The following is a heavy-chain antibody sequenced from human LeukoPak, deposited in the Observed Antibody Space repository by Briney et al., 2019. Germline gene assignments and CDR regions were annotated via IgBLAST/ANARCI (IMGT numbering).Heavy chain of an antibody. D-gene: IGHD3-22*01. Sequence: GGSLRLSCAASGFNFRTYSMNWVRQAPGKGLEWISYISSGSNLIYYADSVKGRFTTSRDNVKNSLYLQMISLRNEDTAVYYCARVDIYHYDSSGSTYAFDIWGQGTMVTVSS. CDR3: ARVDIYHYDSSGSTYAFDI. V-gene: IGHV3-48*02. CDR2: ISSGSNLI. J-gene: IGHJ3*02. CDR1: GFNFRTYS.